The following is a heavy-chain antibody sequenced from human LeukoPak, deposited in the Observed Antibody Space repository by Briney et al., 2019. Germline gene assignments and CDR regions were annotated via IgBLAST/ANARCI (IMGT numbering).Heavy chain of an antibody. J-gene: IGHJ4*02. Sequence: PGGSLRLSCAASEFTFSNYWMHWVRQAPGKGLVWVSWITGDGSSTRYADSVKGRFTISRDNAKSTLYLQVNSLRAEDTAVCYCARSNWPYYFDYWGQGALVTVSS. CDR1: EFTFSNYW. CDR2: ITGDGSST. CDR3: ARSNWPYYFDY. V-gene: IGHV3-74*01. D-gene: IGHD1-1*01.